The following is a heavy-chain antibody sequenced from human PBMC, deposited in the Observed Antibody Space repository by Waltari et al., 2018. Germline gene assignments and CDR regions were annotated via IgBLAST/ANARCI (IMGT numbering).Heavy chain of an antibody. CDR1: GYSISSGYY. V-gene: IGHV4-38-2*01. CDR2: IYHSGRT. CDR3: ARYGIYGDSLFDY. Sequence: QVQLQESGPGLVKPSETLSLTCAVSGYSISSGYYWGWIRQPPGQGLEWIGSIYHSGRTYYNPSLKCRVTISVDTSKNQFSLKLSSVTAADTAVYYCARYGIYGDSLFDYWGQGTLVTVSS. J-gene: IGHJ4*02. D-gene: IGHD4-17*01.